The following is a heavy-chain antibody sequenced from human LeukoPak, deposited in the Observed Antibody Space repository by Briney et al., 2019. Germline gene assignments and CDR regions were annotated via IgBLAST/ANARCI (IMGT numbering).Heavy chain of an antibody. CDR2: ISYDGKEK. V-gene: IGHV3-30*04. CDR3: ARGDRGTAAGNNWFNP. J-gene: IGHJ5*02. D-gene: IGHD6-13*01. CDR1: GFTFSSDA. Sequence: GRSLRLSCVAPGFTFSSDAMHWVRQAPGKGLEWVAVISYDGKEKYHADSVKGRFTISRDNSKNTLYLQMNSLRVEDTAVYYCARGDRGTAAGNNWFNPWGQGTLVTVSS.